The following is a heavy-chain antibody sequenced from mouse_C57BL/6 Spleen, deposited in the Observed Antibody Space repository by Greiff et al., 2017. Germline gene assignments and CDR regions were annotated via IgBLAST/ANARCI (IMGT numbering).Heavy chain of an antibody. J-gene: IGHJ4*01. CDR2: IYPGDGDT. CDR3: ARKGYYAMDY. Sequence: QVQLQQSGPELVKPGASVKISCKASGYAFSSSWMNWVKQRPGTGLEWIGRIYPGDGDTNYNGKFKGKATLTADKSSSTAYMQLSSLTSEDSAVYFCARKGYYAMDYWGQGTSVTSPQ. CDR1: GYAFSSSW. V-gene: IGHV1-82*01.